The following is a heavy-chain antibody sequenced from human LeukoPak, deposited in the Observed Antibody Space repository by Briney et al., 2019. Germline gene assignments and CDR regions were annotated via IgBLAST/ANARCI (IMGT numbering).Heavy chain of an antibody. V-gene: IGHV3-30-3*01. D-gene: IGHD2-21*02. CDR3: AREGRSIVVVTARFDY. CDR2: ISYDGSNK. Sequence: GRSLRLSCAASGFTFSSYAMHWVRQAPGKGLEWVAVISYDGSNKYYADSVKGRFTISRDNSKNTLYLQMNSLRAEDTAVYYCAREGRSIVVVTARFDYWGQGTLVTVSS. J-gene: IGHJ4*02. CDR1: GFTFSSYA.